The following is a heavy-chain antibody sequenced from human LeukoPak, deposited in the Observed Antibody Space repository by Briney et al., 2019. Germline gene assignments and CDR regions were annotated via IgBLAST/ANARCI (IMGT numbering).Heavy chain of an antibody. CDR2: IYYSGST. D-gene: IGHD3-22*01. CDR1: GGSISSGDYY. J-gene: IGHJ4*02. Sequence: PSETLSLTCTVSGGSISSGDYYWSWIRQPPGKGLEWIGYIYYSGSTYYNPSLKSRVTISVDTSKNQFSLKLSSVTAADTAVYYCARGLSSPYYYPKVYFDYWGQGTLVTVSS. V-gene: IGHV4-30-4*08. CDR3: ARGLSSPYYYPKVYFDY.